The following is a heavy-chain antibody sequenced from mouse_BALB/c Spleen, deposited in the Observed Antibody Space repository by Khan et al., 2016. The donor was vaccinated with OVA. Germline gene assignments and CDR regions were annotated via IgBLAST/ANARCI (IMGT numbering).Heavy chain of an antibody. CDR1: GFNIKDTY. CDR2: IDPANVNT. J-gene: IGHJ3*01. V-gene: IGHV14-3*02. Sequence: VQLQQSGAELVKPGASVKLSCTASGFNIKDTYMHWVKQRPEQGLEWIGRIDPANVNTKFDPKFQGKATLTTDTSSNTAYLQLSSLTSEDTAVYYSARRVITTGAWFAYWGQGTLVTVSA. CDR3: ARRVITTGAWFAY. D-gene: IGHD2-4*01.